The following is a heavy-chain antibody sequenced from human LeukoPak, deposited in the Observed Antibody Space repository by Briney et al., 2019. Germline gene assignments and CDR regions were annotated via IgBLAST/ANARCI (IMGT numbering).Heavy chain of an antibody. D-gene: IGHD3-10*01. V-gene: IGHV3-23*01. CDR1: GFTFSSYA. CDR3: AKDPYYYGSGNLYFDY. CDR2: ISGSGGST. J-gene: IGHJ4*02. Sequence: WGSLRLSCAASGFTFSSYAMSWVRQAPGKGLEWVSAISGSGGSTYYADSVKGRFTISRDNSKNTLYLQMNSLRAEDTAVYYCAKDPYYYGSGNLYFDYWGQGTLVTVSS.